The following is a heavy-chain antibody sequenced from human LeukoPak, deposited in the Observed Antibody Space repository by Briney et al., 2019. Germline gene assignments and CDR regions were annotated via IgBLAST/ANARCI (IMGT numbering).Heavy chain of an antibody. CDR3: ARSGGSSSLGY. Sequence: PGGSLRLSCAASGYTFSSFSINWVRQAPGKGLEWVSSISVSSNYIYYSDSVRGRLTISRDNAKNTLYLQMNSLRAEDTAVYYCARSGGSSSLGYWGQGTLVTVSS. CDR1: GYTFSSFS. CDR2: ISVSSNYI. D-gene: IGHD6-6*01. V-gene: IGHV3-21*01. J-gene: IGHJ4*02.